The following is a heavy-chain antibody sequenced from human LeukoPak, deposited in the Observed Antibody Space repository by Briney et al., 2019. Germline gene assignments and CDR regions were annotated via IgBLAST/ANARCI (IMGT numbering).Heavy chain of an antibody. D-gene: IGHD2-2*01. J-gene: IGHJ3*02. CDR3: AREVVVPAAHAFDI. CDR1: SGSISSGDYY. V-gene: IGHV4-30-4*08. CDR2: IYYSGST. Sequence: TLSLTCTVSSGSISSGDYYWSWIRQPPGKGLEWIGYIYYSGSTYYNPSLKSRVTISVDTSKNQFSLKLSSVTAADTAVYYCAREVVVPAAHAFDIWGQGTMVTVSS.